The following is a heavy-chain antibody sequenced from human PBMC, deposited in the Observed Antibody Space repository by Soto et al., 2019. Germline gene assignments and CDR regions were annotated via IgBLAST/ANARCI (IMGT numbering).Heavy chain of an antibody. CDR3: ARTEYCISTSCYGRIWYFDL. Sequence: QLQLQESGPGLVKPSETLSLTCTVSGGSISSSSYYWGWIRQPPGKGLEWIGSIYYSGSTYYNPSLKSRVNISVDTSKNQFSPKVSSVTAADTAVYYCARTEYCISTSCYGRIWYFDLWGRGTLVTVSS. J-gene: IGHJ2*01. D-gene: IGHD2-2*01. CDR2: IYYSGST. CDR1: GGSISSSSYY. V-gene: IGHV4-39*01.